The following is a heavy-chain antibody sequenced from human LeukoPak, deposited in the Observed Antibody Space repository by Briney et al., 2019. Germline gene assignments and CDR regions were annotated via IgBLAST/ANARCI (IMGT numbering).Heavy chain of an antibody. J-gene: IGHJ4*02. D-gene: IGHD2-2*02. V-gene: IGHV3-23*01. CDR1: GFTFGSYA. CDR3: AKDRLLGYCSSTSCYTLPFDS. CDR2: VSGSGSST. Sequence: PGGSLRLSCAASGFTFGSYAMSWVRQAPGKGLEWVSAVSGSGSSTFYADSVKGRFTISRDNSKNTLYLQMNSLRAEDTAVYYCAKDRLLGYCSSTSCYTLPFDSWGQGTLVTVSS.